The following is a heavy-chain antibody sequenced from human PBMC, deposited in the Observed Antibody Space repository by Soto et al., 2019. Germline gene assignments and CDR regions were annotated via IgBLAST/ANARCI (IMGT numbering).Heavy chain of an antibody. V-gene: IGHV1-3*01. Sequence: ASVKVSCKASGYAFSSYAMHWVRQAPGQRLEWMGWINAGNGNTKYSQKFQGRVTITRDTSASTAYMELSSLRSDDTAVYYCARDQGITTFGVYSMYYYGMDVWG. J-gene: IGHJ6*02. CDR2: INAGNGNT. D-gene: IGHD3-3*01. CDR1: GYAFSSYA. CDR3: ARDQGITTFGVYSMYYYGMDV.